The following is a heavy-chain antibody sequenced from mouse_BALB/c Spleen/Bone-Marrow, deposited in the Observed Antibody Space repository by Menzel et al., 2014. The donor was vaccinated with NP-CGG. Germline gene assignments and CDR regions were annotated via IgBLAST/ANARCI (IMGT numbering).Heavy chain of an antibody. CDR2: ISSGGGST. CDR1: GFAFGSYD. V-gene: IGHV5-12-1*01. D-gene: IGHD1-2*01. Sequence: DVMLVESGGGLVKPGGSLKLSCAASGFAFGSYDMSWVHQTPEKRLEWVAYISSGGGSTYYPDTVKGRFTISRDNAKNTLYLQMSSLKSEDTAMYYCARHGTTATFFAYWGQGTLVTVSA. CDR3: ARHGTTATFFAY. J-gene: IGHJ3*01.